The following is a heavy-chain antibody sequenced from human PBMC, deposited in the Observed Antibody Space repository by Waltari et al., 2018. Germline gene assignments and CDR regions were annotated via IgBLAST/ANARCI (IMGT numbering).Heavy chain of an antibody. V-gene: IGHV4-39*01. J-gene: IGHJ4*02. CDR2: VFYTGTT. CDR3: ARHNSGYYTPHDY. CDR1: GGSINGSY. D-gene: IGHD3-22*01. Sequence: QLQLQESGPGLVKPSETLSLTCTVSGGSINGSYGGWNRQSPGKGLECIGGVFYTGTTYYKPSLKSRLTISIDTSKNQFSLRLASVTAADTAVYYCARHNSGYYTPHDYWGQGTQVTVSS.